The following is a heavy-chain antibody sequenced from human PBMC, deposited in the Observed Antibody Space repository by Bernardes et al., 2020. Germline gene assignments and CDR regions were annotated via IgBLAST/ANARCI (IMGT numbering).Heavy chain of an antibody. V-gene: IGHV3-23*01. Sequence: GSLSLSCAASGFTFSNYAMSWVRQAPGKGLEWVSSIRGDSITTYYGDSVKGRFSISRDNSKNTLYLQMNSLRDEDTAMYFCARGLAETYWYFDVWGRGTLVSVSS. CDR1: GFTFSNYA. CDR3: ARGLAETYWYFDV. J-gene: IGHJ2*01. CDR2: IRGDSITT.